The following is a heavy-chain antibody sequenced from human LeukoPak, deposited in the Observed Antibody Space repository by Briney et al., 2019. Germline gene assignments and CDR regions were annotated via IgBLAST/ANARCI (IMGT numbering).Heavy chain of an antibody. J-gene: IGHJ3*02. CDR3: ARDYDFWAGYHAFDM. D-gene: IGHD3-3*01. CDR1: GGSISSYY. V-gene: IGHV4-4*07. Sequence: SETLSLTCTVSGGSISSYYWSWIRQPAGKGLEWIGHIYTSGSTNYNPSLKSRVTMSVDTSKNQFSLKLSSVTAADTAVYYCARDYDFWAGYHAFDMWGQGTLVTVSS. CDR2: IYTSGST.